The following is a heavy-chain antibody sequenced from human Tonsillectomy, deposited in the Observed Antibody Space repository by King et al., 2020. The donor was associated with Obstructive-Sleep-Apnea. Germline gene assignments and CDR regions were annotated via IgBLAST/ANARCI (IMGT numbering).Heavy chain of an antibody. J-gene: IGHJ4*02. V-gene: IGHV3-21*01. D-gene: IGHD7-27*01. CDR2: ISSSSSYI. Sequence: QLVQSGGGLVKPGGSLRLSCAASGFTFSSYSMNWVRQAPGKGLEWVSSISSSSSYIYYADSVKGRFTISRDNAKNSLYLQMNSLRAEDTAVYYCARDPEANWGSPMDYWGQGTLVTVSS. CDR3: ARDPEANWGSPMDY. CDR1: GFTFSSYS.